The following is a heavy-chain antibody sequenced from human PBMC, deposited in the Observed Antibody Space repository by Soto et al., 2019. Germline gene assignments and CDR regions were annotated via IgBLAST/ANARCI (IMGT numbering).Heavy chain of an antibody. CDR1: GFTFAKYG. D-gene: IGHD4-4*01. Sequence: GGSLRLSCAASGFTFAKYGMHWVRQAPGKGLEWMALILHDGSAEYYADSVKGRFTISRDNSKSTLYLQMNSLSAEDTGVYYCARSRDGYSFYFYYGMDVWGQGTTVTVSS. V-gene: IGHV3-30*03. J-gene: IGHJ6*02. CDR2: ILHDGSAE. CDR3: ARSRDGYSFYFYYGMDV.